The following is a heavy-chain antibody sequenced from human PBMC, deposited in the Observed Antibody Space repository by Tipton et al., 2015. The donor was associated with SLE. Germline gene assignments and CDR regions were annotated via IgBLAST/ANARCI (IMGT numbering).Heavy chain of an antibody. D-gene: IGHD6-19*01. CDR2: VYTDGVTT. Sequence: SLRLSCAASEFSFSSYYMHWVRQTPGKGLVWVSRVYTDGVTTDYADSVRGRFTISRDNAKNTVYLQMNSLRAEDTAVYYCAREGYSSGWLYWGQGTLVTVSS. CDR1: EFSFSSYY. CDR3: AREGYSSGWLY. J-gene: IGHJ4*02. V-gene: IGHV3-74*01.